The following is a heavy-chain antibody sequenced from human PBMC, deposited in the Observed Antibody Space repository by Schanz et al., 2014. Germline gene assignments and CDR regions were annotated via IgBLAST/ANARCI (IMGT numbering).Heavy chain of an antibody. Sequence: QVQLVESGGGVVRPGRSLRLSCAGSGFSFSGFGMQWVRQAPGKGLEWVAVISYDGRNKYFADSVKGRFTISRDNSKNTLFLQVNSLRAEDTAVYYCAKDHFGHYDSSGCSDCYYYGMDVWGQGTTVTVSS. D-gene: IGHD3-22*01. CDR2: ISYDGRNK. CDR3: AKDHFGHYDSSGCSDCYYYGMDV. J-gene: IGHJ6*02. CDR1: GFSFSGFG. V-gene: IGHV3-30*18.